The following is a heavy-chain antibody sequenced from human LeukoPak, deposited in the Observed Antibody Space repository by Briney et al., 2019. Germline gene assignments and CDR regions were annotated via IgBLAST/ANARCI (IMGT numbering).Heavy chain of an antibody. J-gene: IGHJ4*02. V-gene: IGHV3-48*02. CDR3: ARDVREWGGYYFDY. Sequence: GGSLRLSCAASGFTFSSYGMSWVRQAPGKGLEWVSYISSGSSTKYYADSVKGRFTISRDNAKNSLFLQMNSLRDEDTAVYYCARDVREWGGYYFDYWGQGTPVTVSS. CDR2: ISSGSSTK. D-gene: IGHD3-3*01. CDR1: GFTFSSYG.